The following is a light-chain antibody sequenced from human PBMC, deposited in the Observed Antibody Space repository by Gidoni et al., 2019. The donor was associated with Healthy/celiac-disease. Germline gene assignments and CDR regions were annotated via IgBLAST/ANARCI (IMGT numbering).Light chain of an antibody. CDR1: QDISSY. CDR3: QHLNSYA. V-gene: IGKV1-9*01. CDR2: AAS. Sequence: DIQLTQSPSFLSASVGDRVTITCRASQDISSYLAWYQQKPGKAPELLIYAASILQSGVPSRFSGRCSAPEFTLTISSLPPADFATYYCQHLNSYAFGQXTKVDSK. J-gene: IGKJ2*01.